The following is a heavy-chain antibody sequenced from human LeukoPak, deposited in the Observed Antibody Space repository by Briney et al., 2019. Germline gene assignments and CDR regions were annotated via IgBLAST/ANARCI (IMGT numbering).Heavy chain of an antibody. D-gene: IGHD3-10*01. J-gene: IGHJ4*02. Sequence: SETLSLTCTVSGGSISSYYWSWIRQPPGKGLEWIGYIYYGGSTNYNPSLKSRVTISVDTSKNQFSLKLSSVTAADTAVYYCASLPMVRGVIITDYWGQGTLVTVSS. CDR3: ASLPMVRGVIITDY. V-gene: IGHV4-59*01. CDR1: GGSISSYY. CDR2: IYYGGST.